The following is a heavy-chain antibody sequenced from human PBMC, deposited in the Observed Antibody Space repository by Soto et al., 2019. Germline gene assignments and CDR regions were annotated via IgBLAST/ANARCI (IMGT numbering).Heavy chain of an antibody. CDR3: ARHGTGGVTIFGVVTNWYFDL. CDR1: GGSISSSSYY. Sequence: QLQLQESGLGLVKPSETLSLTCTVSGGSISSSSYYWGWIRQPPGKGLEWIGSIYYSGSTYYNPSLKSRVTISVDTSKNQFSLKLSSVTAADTAVYYCARHGTGGVTIFGVVTNWYFDLWGRGTLVTVSS. V-gene: IGHV4-39*01. CDR2: IYYSGST. J-gene: IGHJ2*01. D-gene: IGHD3-3*01.